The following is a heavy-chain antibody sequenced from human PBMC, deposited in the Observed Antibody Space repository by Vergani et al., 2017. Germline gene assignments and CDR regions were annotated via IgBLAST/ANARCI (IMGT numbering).Heavy chain of an antibody. CDR3: SRGRGYSFGYSDY. CDR1: GFSFGDYA. V-gene: IGHV3-49*04. J-gene: IGHJ4*02. CDR2: IRNKAYGGTT. D-gene: IGHD5-18*01. Sequence: EVQLVESGGGLVPPGRSLRLSCAASGFSFGDYAMTWVRQAPGKGLEWVAFIRNKAYGGTTEYAASVKGRFTISRDDSKRLAYLQVSGLKTEDTAVYFCSRGRGYSFGYSDYWGQGTLVTVSS.